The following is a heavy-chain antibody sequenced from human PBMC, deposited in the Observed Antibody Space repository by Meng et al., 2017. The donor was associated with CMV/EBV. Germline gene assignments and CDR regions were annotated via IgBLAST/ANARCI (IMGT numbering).Heavy chain of an antibody. Sequence: FSRYAMIWVRQAPGKGLEWVSAISGSGGSTYYADSVKGRFTISRDNSKNTLYLQMNSLRAEDTAVYYCAKGTPDIVVVVAANGPFVYWGQGTLVTVSS. V-gene: IGHV3-23*01. D-gene: IGHD2-15*01. CDR3: AKGTPDIVVVVAANGPFVY. CDR1: FSRYA. CDR2: ISGSGGST. J-gene: IGHJ4*02.